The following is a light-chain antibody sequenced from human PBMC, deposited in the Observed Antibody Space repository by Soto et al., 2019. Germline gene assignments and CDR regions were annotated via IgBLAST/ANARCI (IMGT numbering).Light chain of an antibody. J-gene: IGLJ2*01. CDR2: GNT. CDR1: SSNIGAGYD. V-gene: IGLV1-40*01. Sequence: QTVVTQPPSVSGAPGQRVTISCTGGSSNIGAGYDVHWYQQLPGTAPKLLISGNTNRPSGVPDRFSGSKSGTSASLAITRLQAEDEADYYCQSYDSSLRDVVFGGGTKLTVL. CDR3: QSYDSSLRDVV.